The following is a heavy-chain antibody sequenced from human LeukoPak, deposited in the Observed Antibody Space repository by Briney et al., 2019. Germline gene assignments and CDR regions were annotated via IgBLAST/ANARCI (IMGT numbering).Heavy chain of an antibody. CDR2: ISGSGGST. D-gene: IGHD6-13*01. CDR3: ARARSSSWYYFMDY. Sequence: GGSLRLSCAASGFTFSSYAMSWVRQAPGKGLEWVSAISGSGGSTYYADSVKGRFTISRDNAKNTLYLQMNSLRAEDTAVYYCARARSSSWYYFMDYWGQGTLVTVSS. V-gene: IGHV3-23*01. CDR1: GFTFSSYA. J-gene: IGHJ4*02.